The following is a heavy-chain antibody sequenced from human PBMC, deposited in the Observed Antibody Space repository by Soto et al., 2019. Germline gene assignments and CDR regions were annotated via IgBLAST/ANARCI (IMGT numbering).Heavy chain of an antibody. CDR3: AHIDPKIVPAGGHGGFDF. V-gene: IGHV2-5*02. Sequence: QITLKESGPTLVKPTQTLTLTCTVSGFSVSSSGEGVGWIRQPPGKALEWLALIYWDDDKRYSPSLKSRPTITKXTXXXQXLLTFTNMDPVDTATYYCAHIDPKIVPAGGHGGFDFWGQGTLVTVSS. D-gene: IGHD2-21*02. CDR2: IYWDDDK. J-gene: IGHJ4*02. CDR1: GFSVSSSGEG.